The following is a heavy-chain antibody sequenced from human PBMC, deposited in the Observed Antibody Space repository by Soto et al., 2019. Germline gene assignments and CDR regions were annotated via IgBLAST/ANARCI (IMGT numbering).Heavy chain of an antibody. V-gene: IGHV3-7*01. D-gene: IGHD3-9*01. CDR2: IKQDGSEK. CDR1: GTTFTTYW. Sequence: EVQLVESGGGLVQPGGSLRLSCAASGTTFTTYWMSWVRQAPGKGLEWVANIKQDGSEKFYVDSVKGRFTISRDNAQNSLYLQMNRLRGEDTAVYYCALGAIRYLDWALDYWGQGTLVTVSS. J-gene: IGHJ4*02. CDR3: ALGAIRYLDWALDY.